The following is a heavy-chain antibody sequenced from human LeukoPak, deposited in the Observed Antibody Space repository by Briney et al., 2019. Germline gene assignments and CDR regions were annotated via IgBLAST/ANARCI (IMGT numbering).Heavy chain of an antibody. D-gene: IGHD1-26*01. J-gene: IGHJ6*03. Sequence: SVKVSCKASGGTFSSYAISWVRQAPGQGLEWMGRIIPIFGTANYAQKFQGRVTITADESTSTAYMELSSLRSEDTTVYYCARARSDDYYYYYMDVWGKGTTVTVSS. CDR3: ARARSDDYYYYYMDV. V-gene: IGHV1-69*13. CDR1: GGTFSSYA. CDR2: IIPIFGTA.